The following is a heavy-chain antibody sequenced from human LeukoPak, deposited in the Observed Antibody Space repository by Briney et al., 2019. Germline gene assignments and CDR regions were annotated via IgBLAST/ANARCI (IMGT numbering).Heavy chain of an antibody. Sequence: PSETLSLTCAVYGGSFSGYYWSWIRQPPGKGLEWIDYITYSGSTNYNPSLKSRVTMSVDTSKNQFSLRLSSVTAADTAVYYCARHGSSYSFDCWGQGILVTVSS. J-gene: IGHJ4*02. CDR1: GGSFSGYY. V-gene: IGHV4-59*08. CDR2: ITYSGST. D-gene: IGHD6-13*01. CDR3: ARHGSSYSFDC.